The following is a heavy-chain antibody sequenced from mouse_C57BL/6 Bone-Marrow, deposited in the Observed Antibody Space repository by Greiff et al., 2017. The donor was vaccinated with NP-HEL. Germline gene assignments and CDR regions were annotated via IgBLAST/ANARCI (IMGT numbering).Heavy chain of an antibody. D-gene: IGHD1-1*01. V-gene: IGHV1-69*01. CDR3: AREAYGSSYGLYCWDY. Sequence: QVQLQQPGAELVMPGASVKLSCKASGYTFTSYWMHWVKQRPGQGLEWIGEIDPSDSYTNYNQKFKGKSTLTVDKSSSTAYMQLSSLTSEDSTVYYCAREAYGSSYGLYCWDYWGQGTTLTVSS. CDR2: IDPSDSYT. CDR1: GYTFTSYW. J-gene: IGHJ2*01.